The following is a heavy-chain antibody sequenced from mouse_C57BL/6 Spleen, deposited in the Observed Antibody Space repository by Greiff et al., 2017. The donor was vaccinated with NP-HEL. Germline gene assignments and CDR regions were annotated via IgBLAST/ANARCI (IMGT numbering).Heavy chain of an antibody. CDR1: GYTFTSYW. J-gene: IGHJ4*01. CDR3: ARRVYDYDYAMDY. V-gene: IGHV1-59*01. CDR2: IDPSDSYT. D-gene: IGHD2-4*01. Sequence: VQLQQPGAELVRPGTSVKLSCKASGYTFTSYWMNWVKQRPGQGLEWIGVIDPSDSYTNYNQKFKGKATLTVDTSSSTAYMQLSSLTSEDSAVYYCARRVYDYDYAMDYWGQGTSVTVSS.